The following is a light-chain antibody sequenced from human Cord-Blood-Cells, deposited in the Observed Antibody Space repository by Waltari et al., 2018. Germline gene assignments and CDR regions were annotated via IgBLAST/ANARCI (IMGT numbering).Light chain of an antibody. Sequence: EIVMTQSPATLSVSPGERATLSCRASQSVSSNLAWYQQKPGQAPRLLIYGASTRATGIPARFSGSGSGTEFTLKISRVEAEDVGVYYCMQGIHLPLTFGGGTKVEIK. CDR2: GAS. CDR1: QSVSSN. V-gene: IGKV3-15*01. CDR3: MQGIHLPLT. J-gene: IGKJ4*01.